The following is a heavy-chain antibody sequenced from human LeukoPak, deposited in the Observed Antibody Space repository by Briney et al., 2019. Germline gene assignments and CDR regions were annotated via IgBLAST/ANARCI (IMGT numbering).Heavy chain of an antibody. CDR1: GFNFGSYS. J-gene: IGHJ4*02. CDR3: ARETYCTNTTCPIGDHFNY. D-gene: IGHD2-2*01. Sequence: GGSLRLSCAASGFNFGSYSMTWVRQAPGKGLEWVSSISSSSSYIYYADSVKGRFTISRDNAKNSLYLQMNSLRAEDTAVYYCARETYCTNTTCPIGDHFNYWGQGTLVTVSS. CDR2: ISSSSSYI. V-gene: IGHV3-21*01.